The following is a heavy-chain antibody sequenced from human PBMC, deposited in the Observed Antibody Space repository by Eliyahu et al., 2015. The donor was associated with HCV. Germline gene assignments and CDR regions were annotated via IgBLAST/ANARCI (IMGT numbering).Heavy chain of an antibody. V-gene: IGHV3-15*01. CDR3: TTEAQCSSSTCPLTFDN. Sequence: ELQLMESGGGLVKPEGSLRLSCVASGXTFSDVWXXXVRQAPGKGLXWVGRIKRKSDGGTTDYAAPVKGRFTISRDDSKNTMYLEMNSLKVEDTAVYYCTTEAQCSSSTCPLTFDNWGQGTLVTVSS. CDR1: GXTFSDVW. CDR2: IKRKSDGGTT. J-gene: IGHJ4*02. D-gene: IGHD2-2*01.